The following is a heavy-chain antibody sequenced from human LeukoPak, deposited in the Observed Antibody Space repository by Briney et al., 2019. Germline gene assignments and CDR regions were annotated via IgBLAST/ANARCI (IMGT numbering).Heavy chain of an antibody. CDR3: ARGESSWYYYYGMDV. D-gene: IGHD6-6*01. Sequence: PSETLSLTCTVSGGSISSYYWSWIRQPPGKGLEWIGYIYYSGSTNYNPSLKSRVTISVDTSKNQFSLKLSSVTAADTAVYYCARGESSWYYYYGMDVWGQGTTVTVSS. J-gene: IGHJ6*02. CDR2: IYYSGST. CDR1: GGSISSYY. V-gene: IGHV4-59*01.